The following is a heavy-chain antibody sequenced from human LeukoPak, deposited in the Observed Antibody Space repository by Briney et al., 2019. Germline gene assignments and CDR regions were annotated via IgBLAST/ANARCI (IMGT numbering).Heavy chain of an antibody. D-gene: IGHD1-26*01. Sequence: SGGSLRLSCAASGFTFRSYEMNWVRQAPGEGLEWGSYISSSGSTIYYADSVKGRFTISRDNAKNSLYLQMNSLRAEDTAVYYCAREGRIVGARPFDYWGQGTLVTVSS. CDR2: ISSSGSTI. J-gene: IGHJ4*02. CDR1: GFTFRSYE. CDR3: AREGRIVGARPFDY. V-gene: IGHV3-48*03.